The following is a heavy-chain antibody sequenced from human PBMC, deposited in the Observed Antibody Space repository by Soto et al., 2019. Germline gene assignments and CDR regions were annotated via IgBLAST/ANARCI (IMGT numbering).Heavy chain of an antibody. CDR2: ISSSSSTI. CDR3: ARDGGYCTNGVCYTDGAFDI. J-gene: IGHJ3*02. D-gene: IGHD2-8*01. Sequence: GGSLRLSCAASGFTFSSYSMNWVRQAPGKGLEWVSYISSSSSTIYYADSVKGRFTISRDNAKNSLYLQMNSLRDEDTAVYYCARDGGYCTNGVCYTDGAFDIWGQGTMVTVSS. V-gene: IGHV3-48*02. CDR1: GFTFSSYS.